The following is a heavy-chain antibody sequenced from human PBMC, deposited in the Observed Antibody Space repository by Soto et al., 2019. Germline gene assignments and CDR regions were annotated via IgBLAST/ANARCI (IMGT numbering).Heavy chain of an antibody. CDR3: ARDLYDLGPFDY. V-gene: IGHV1-3*01. CDR1: GYTFTSYA. Sequence: GASVKVSCKASGYTFTSYAMHWVRQAPGQRLEWMGWINAGNGNTKYSQKFRGRVTITRDTSASTAYMELSSLRFEDTAVYYCARDLYDLGPFDYWGQGTLVTVSS. CDR2: INAGNGNT. D-gene: IGHD3-3*01. J-gene: IGHJ4*02.